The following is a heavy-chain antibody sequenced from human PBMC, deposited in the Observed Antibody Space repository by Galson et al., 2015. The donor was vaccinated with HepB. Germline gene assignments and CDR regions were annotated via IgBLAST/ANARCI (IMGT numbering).Heavy chain of an antibody. CDR2: ISGSGGST. CDR1: GFTFSSYA. Sequence: SLRLSCAASGFTFSSYAMSWVRQAPGKGLEWVSAISGSGGSTYYADSVKGRFTISRDNSKNTLYLQMNSLRAEDTAVYYCAKDLKGVAAAGRKTSRFTNWFDPWGQGTLVTVSS. J-gene: IGHJ5*02. D-gene: IGHD6-13*01. V-gene: IGHV3-23*01. CDR3: AKDLKGVAAAGRKTSRFTNWFDP.